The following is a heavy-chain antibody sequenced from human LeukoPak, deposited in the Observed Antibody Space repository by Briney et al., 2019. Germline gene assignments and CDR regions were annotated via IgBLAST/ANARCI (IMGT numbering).Heavy chain of an antibody. CDR1: GFTFISYA. CDR2: ISSSGSTI. CDR3: ARDLYSGYDGSDY. V-gene: IGHV3-48*04. J-gene: IGHJ4*02. Sequence: PGGSLRLSCAASGFTFISYAMSWVRQAPGKGLEWVSYISSSGSTIYYADSVKGRFTISRDNAKNSLYLQMNSLRAEDTAVYYCARDLYSGYDGSDYWGQGTLVTVSS. D-gene: IGHD5-12*01.